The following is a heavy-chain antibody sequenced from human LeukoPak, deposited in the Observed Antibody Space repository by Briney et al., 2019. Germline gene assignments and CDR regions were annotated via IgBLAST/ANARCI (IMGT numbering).Heavy chain of an antibody. Sequence: GGSLRLSCAASGFTVSSSYMSWVRQAPGKGLEWVSTIYSGGTTYYADPVKGRFTISRDNSKNTLSLQMDGLRDEDTAVYYCARDGVAADTYHFLVFSSWGQGTLVTVSS. CDR2: IYSGGTT. CDR3: ARDGVAADTYHFLVFSS. J-gene: IGHJ4*02. V-gene: IGHV3-53*01. CDR1: GFTVSSSY. D-gene: IGHD2-15*01.